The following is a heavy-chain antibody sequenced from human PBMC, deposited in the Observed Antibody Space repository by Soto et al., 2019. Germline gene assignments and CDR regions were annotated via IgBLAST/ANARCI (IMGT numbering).Heavy chain of an antibody. D-gene: IGHD6-19*01. Sequence: PSETLSLTCAVYGGSFSGYYWSWIRQPPGKGLEWIGEINHSGSTNYNPSLKSRVTISVDTSKNQFSLKLSSVTAADTAVYYCASVRPLSSGWYSGYFDYWGQGTLVTVSS. J-gene: IGHJ4*02. CDR1: GGSFSGYY. CDR2: INHSGST. CDR3: ASVRPLSSGWYSGYFDY. V-gene: IGHV4-34*01.